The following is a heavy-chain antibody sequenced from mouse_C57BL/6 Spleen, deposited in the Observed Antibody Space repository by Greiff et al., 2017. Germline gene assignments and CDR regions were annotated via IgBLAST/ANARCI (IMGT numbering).Heavy chain of an antibody. Sequence: VQLQQSGPELVKPGASVKISCKASGYTFTDYYMNWVKQSHGKSLEWIGDINPNNGGTSYNQKFKGKATLTVDKSSSTAYMELRSLTAEDSAVYYCADLRFAYWGQGTLVTVSA. V-gene: IGHV1-26*01. CDR3: ADLRFAY. CDR1: GYTFTDYY. D-gene: IGHD2-1*01. J-gene: IGHJ3*01. CDR2: INPNNGGT.